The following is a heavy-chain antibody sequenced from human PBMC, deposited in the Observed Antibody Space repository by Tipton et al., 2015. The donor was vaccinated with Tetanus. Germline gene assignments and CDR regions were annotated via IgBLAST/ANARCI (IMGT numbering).Heavy chain of an antibody. D-gene: IGHD2-2*01. J-gene: IGHJ5*02. CDR1: GGSISSGGYS. V-gene: IGHV4-61*02. CDR2: VDRSGTT. CDR3: ARGSDIVVVPGVTRADWFDP. Sequence: TLSLTCAVSGGSISSGGYSWTWIRQPAGKGLEWIGRVDRSGTTTYNPSLKGRVTMSLDTSKNQFSLKLTSVTAADTAMYYCARGSDIVVVPGVTRADWFDPWGQGTLVTVSS.